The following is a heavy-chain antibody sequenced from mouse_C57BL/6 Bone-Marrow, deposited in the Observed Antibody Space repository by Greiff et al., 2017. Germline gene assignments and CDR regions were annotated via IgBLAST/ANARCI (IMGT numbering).Heavy chain of an antibody. V-gene: IGHV10-3*01. J-gene: IGHJ3*01. Sequence: EVQVVESGGGLVQPKGSLKLSCAASGFAFNTYAMHWVRQAPGKGLEWVARIRSKSSNYATYSADSVKDRLTISRDDSPSMLYLQMNNLKTEDAAMYYCVRDSSGLAYWGQGTLVTVSA. CDR3: VRDSSGLAY. CDR1: GFAFNTYA. D-gene: IGHD3-2*02. CDR2: IRSKSSNYAT.